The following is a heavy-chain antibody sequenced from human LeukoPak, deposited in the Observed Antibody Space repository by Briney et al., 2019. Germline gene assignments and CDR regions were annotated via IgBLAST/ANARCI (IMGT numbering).Heavy chain of an antibody. CDR2: IIPIFGTA. J-gene: IGHJ4*02. CDR1: GGTFSSYA. CDR3: ARVYSGSYYYFDY. V-gene: IGHV1-69*05. Sequence: SVKVSCKASGGTFSSYAISWVRQAPGQGLEWMGGIIPIFGTANYAQKFQGRVTITTDGSTSTAYMELSSLRSEDTAVYYCARVYSGSYYYFDYWGQGTLVTVSS. D-gene: IGHD1-26*01.